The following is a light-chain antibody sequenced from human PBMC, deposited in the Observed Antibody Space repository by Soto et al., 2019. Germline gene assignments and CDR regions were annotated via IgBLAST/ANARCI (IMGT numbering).Light chain of an antibody. Sequence: EIVLTQSPRTLSLSPGERATLSCRASQSVSSSYLAWYQQKPGQAPRLLIYGAPSRATGIPARFSGSGSGTDFTLTISSLQPEDFAVYYCQQYNSSPWTFGQGTKVDIK. J-gene: IGKJ1*01. CDR2: GAP. V-gene: IGKV3-20*01. CDR3: QQYNSSPWT. CDR1: QSVSSSY.